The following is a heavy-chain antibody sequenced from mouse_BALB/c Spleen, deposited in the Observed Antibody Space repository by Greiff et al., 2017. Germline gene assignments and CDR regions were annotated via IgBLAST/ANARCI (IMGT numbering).Heavy chain of an antibody. J-gene: IGHJ2*01. V-gene: IGHV3-8*02. CDR1: GDSITSCY. CDR2: ISYSGST. D-gene: IGHD2-1*01. Sequence: EVMLVESRPSLVKPSQTLSLTCSVTGDSITSCYWNWIRKFPGNKLEYMGYISYSGSTYYNPSLKSRISITRDTSKNQYYLQLNSVTTEDTATYYCTRNGNYFDYWGQGTTLTVSS. CDR3: TRNGNYFDY.